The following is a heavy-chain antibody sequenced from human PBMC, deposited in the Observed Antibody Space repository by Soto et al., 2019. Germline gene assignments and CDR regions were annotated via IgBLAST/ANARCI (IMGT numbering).Heavy chain of an antibody. D-gene: IGHD2-2*01. Sequence: QVQLVESGGGVVQPGRSLRLSCAASGFTFSNYDMHWVRQAPGEGLEWVAVLSFDGTSKNYADSVKGRFTISRDNSKNTLFLQMISLRTEDTAVYFCAKDFYTVRVPAAPRPHYFDFWGPGTLVTVSS. CDR1: GFTFSNYD. J-gene: IGHJ4*02. CDR3: AKDFYTVRVPAAPRPHYFDF. V-gene: IGHV3-30*18. CDR2: LSFDGTSK.